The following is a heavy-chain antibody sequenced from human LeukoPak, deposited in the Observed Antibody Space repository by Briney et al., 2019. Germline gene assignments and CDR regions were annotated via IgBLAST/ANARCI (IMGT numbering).Heavy chain of an antibody. V-gene: IGHV3-11*06. J-gene: IGHJ5*02. CDR2: ISSSSSYT. Sequence: GGSLRLSCAASGFTFSDYYMSWIRQAPGKGLEWVSYISSSSSYTKYADSVKGRFTISRDKAKNSLYLQMNRQRAEDTAVYYCARDLRYCSSNSCLTTWFDPWGQGTLVTVSS. CDR1: GFTFSDYY. D-gene: IGHD2-2*01. CDR3: ARDLRYCSSNSCLTTWFDP.